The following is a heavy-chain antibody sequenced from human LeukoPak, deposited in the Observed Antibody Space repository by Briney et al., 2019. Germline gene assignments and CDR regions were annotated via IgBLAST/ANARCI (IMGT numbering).Heavy chain of an antibody. Sequence: AGGSLRLSCAASGFTFSSYGMHWVRQAPGKGLEWVTFIRYDGSNKYYADSVKGRFTISRDDSKNTLYLQMNSLRAEDTAVYYCAKDPQSVYSYGSYFDYWGQGTLVTVSS. CDR2: IRYDGSNK. J-gene: IGHJ4*02. D-gene: IGHD5-18*01. CDR1: GFTFSSYG. CDR3: AKDPQSVYSYGSYFDY. V-gene: IGHV3-30*02.